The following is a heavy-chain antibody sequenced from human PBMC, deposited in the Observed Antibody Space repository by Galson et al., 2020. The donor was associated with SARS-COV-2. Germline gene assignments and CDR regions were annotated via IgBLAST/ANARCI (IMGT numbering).Heavy chain of an antibody. Sequence: GSTLVKRTQTLTLTCTFSEYSLSTRARCVRWRLEPPGKGLAWPRHSEWYDDKDYSTSLKTRLTISKDTSKNQVVLTMTNMDPVDTATYYCARTHYDILTGYYTPFAYWGQGTLDTVSS. V-gene: IGHV2-70*01. CDR3: ARTHYDILTGYYTPFAY. J-gene: IGHJ4*02. CDR1: EYSLSTRARC. CDR2: SEWYDDK. D-gene: IGHD3-9*01.